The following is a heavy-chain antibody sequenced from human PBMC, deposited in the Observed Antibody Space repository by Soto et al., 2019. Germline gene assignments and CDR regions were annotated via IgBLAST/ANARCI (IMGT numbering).Heavy chain of an antibody. CDR1: GFTFSGYY. D-gene: IGHD5-12*01. CDR2: ISSSSSYT. Sequence: PGGSLRLSCAASGFTFSGYYMSWIRQAPGKGLEWVSYISSSSSYTNYADSVKGRFTISRDNAKNSLYLQMNSLRAEDTAVYYCARYSGYDDGIPYFDYWGQGTLVTVSS. CDR3: ARYSGYDDGIPYFDY. V-gene: IGHV3-11*06. J-gene: IGHJ4*02.